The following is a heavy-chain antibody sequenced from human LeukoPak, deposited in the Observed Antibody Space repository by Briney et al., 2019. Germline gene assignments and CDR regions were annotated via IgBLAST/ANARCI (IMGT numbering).Heavy chain of an antibody. CDR1: GFIFSDYI. V-gene: IGHV3-48*02. D-gene: IGHD1-14*01. J-gene: IGHJ3*01. Sequence: PGGSLRLSCAASGFIFSDYIMNWVRQATGKGLEWVSYISSSSSTIYYADSVKGRFTISRDNAKNSLYLQMNSLRDEDTAVYYCARDLWRFGYNLGFDVWGQGAMVTVSS. CDR2: ISSSSSTI. CDR3: ARDLWRFGYNLGFDV.